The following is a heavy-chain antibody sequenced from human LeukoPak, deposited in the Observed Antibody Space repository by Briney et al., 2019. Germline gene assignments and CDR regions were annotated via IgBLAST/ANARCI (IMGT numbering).Heavy chain of an antibody. Sequence: GGSLRLSCGASGFTFSSYGMLWARQAPGKGLEWVAFIRFDGSNKYYADSVKGRFTISRDNSKNTLYLQMNSLRAEDTAVYYCAKLGEGGYSYDYLPYYFDYWGQGTLVTASS. V-gene: IGHV3-30*02. J-gene: IGHJ4*02. CDR3: AKLGEGGYSYDYLPYYFDY. D-gene: IGHD5-18*01. CDR2: IRFDGSNK. CDR1: GFTFSSYG.